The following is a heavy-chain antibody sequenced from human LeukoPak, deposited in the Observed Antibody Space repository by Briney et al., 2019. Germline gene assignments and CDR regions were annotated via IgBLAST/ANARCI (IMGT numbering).Heavy chain of an antibody. Sequence: PSETLSLTCAVYGGSFSGYYWSWIRQPPGKGLEWIGEINHSGSTNYNPSLKSRVTISVDTSKNQFSLKLNSVTAADTAVYYCARGGMQQLELDYWGQGTLVTVSS. CDR1: GGSFSGYY. CDR3: ARGGMQQLELDY. CDR2: INHSGST. J-gene: IGHJ4*02. D-gene: IGHD6-13*01. V-gene: IGHV4-34*01.